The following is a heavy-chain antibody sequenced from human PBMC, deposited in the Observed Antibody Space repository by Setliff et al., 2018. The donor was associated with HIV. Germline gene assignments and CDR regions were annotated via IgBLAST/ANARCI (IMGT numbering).Heavy chain of an antibody. CDR2: IYNSGSTIT. V-gene: IGHV4-59*11. J-gene: IGHJ3*02. Sequence: RPSETLSLTCTVSSGSISSHYWTWIRQPPGKGLEYIGYIYNSGSTITNYNPSLNGRVTISLDMSKTQFSLKLNSVTAADTAVYFCARAPTHYFVDNNSPWPDGFDIWGLGTMFTVS. CDR3: ARAPTHYFVDNNSPWPDGFDI. D-gene: IGHD3-10*02. CDR1: SGSISSHY.